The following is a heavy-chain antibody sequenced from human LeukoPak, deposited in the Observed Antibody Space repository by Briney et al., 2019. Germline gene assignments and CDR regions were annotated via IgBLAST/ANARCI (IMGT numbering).Heavy chain of an antibody. CDR2: ISGSGGST. V-gene: IGHV3-23*01. CDR1: GFTFSSYA. CDR3: AKDHRYYYDSSGYYYYYGMGV. D-gene: IGHD3-22*01. J-gene: IGHJ6*02. Sequence: GGSLRLSCAASGFTFSSYAMSWVRQAPGKGLEWVSAISGSGGSTYYADSVKGRFTISRDNSKNTLYLQMNGLRAEDTAVYYCAKDHRYYYDSSGYYYYYGMGVWGQGTTVTVSS.